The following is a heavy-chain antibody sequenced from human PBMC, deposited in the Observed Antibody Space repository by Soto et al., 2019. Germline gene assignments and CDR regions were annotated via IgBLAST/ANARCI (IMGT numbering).Heavy chain of an antibody. V-gene: IGHV3-74*01. Sequence: EVQLVESGGGLVQPGEALRLSCAASGFTFTKYWMHWVRLAPGKGPVWVSYISGSGATTDYADSVKGRFTISRDNANNLLYLQMDSLRIEDTVVYYCAIQDCTNDVCLAAAVTAGGALEYWGQGAQVTVSS. CDR2: ISGSGATT. CDR1: GFTFTKYW. CDR3: AIQDCTNDVCLAAAVTAGGALEY. D-gene: IGHD2-8*01. J-gene: IGHJ4*02.